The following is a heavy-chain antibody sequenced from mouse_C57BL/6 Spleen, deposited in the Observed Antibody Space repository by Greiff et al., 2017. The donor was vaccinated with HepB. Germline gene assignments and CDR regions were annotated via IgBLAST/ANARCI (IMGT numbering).Heavy chain of an antibody. CDR1: GFTFSDYY. J-gene: IGHJ1*03. V-gene: IGHV5-16*01. Sequence: DVKLVESEGGLVQPGSSMKLSCTASGFTFSDYYMAWVRQVPEKGLEWVANINYDGSSTYYLDSLKSRFIISRDNAKNILYLQMSSLKSEDTATYYGARDAGYYRYFDVWGTGTTVTVSS. CDR3: ARDAGYYRYFDV. D-gene: IGHD2-2*01. CDR2: INYDGSST.